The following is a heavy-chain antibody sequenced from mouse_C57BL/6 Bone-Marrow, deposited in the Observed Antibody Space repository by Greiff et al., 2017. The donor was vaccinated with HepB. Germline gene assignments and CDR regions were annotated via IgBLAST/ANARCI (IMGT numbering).Heavy chain of an antibody. Sequence: ESGPGLVKPSQSLSLTCSVPGYSITSGYYWNWIRQFPGNKLEWMGYISYDGSNNYNPSLKNRISITRDTSKNQFFLKWNSVTTEDTATYYCARESTTGAYWGQGTLVTVSA. D-gene: IGHD1-1*01. CDR3: ARESTTGAY. CDR2: ISYDGSN. J-gene: IGHJ3*01. CDR1: GYSITSGYY. V-gene: IGHV3-6*01.